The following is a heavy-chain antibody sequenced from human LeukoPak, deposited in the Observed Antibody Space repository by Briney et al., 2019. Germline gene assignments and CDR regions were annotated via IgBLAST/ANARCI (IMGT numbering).Heavy chain of an antibody. CDR1: GYRFSNFG. Sequence: ASVKVSRKASGYRFSNFGITWVRQAPGQGLEWLGWISGYKSVTKYAQNFQGRVTMTTDTSTSTAYMELGSLRSDDTAVYYCARDEAVSFWLGRIESFHVWGPGTMVIVSS. CDR3: ARDEAVSFWLGRIESFHV. V-gene: IGHV1-18*04. J-gene: IGHJ3*01. CDR2: ISGYKSVT. D-gene: IGHD3-3*01.